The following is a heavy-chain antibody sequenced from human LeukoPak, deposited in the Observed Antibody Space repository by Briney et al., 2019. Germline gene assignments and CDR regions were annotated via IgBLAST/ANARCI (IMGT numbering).Heavy chain of an antibody. CDR3: ARVKRKYQLLKPLDETASHYFDY. D-gene: IGHD2-2*01. CDR2: IFYSGST. J-gene: IGHJ4*02. CDR1: GGSISNSNW. V-gene: IGHV4-4*02. Sequence: SGTLSLTCAVSGGSISNSNWWSWVRQPPGKGLEWIGEIFYSGSTNYNPSLKSRVTLSLDKSKNQFSLQLSSVTAADTAVYYCARVKRKYQLLKPLDETASHYFDYWGQGTLVTVSS.